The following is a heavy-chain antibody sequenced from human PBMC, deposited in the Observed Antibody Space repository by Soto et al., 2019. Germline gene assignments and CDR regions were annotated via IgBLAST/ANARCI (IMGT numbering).Heavy chain of an antibody. V-gene: IGHV4-30-4*01. CDR2: IYYSGRT. J-gene: IGHJ2*01. D-gene: IGHD3-16*01. CDR3: ARIVESAYTIDFEL. CDR1: GGSISSGDYY. Sequence: QVQLQESGPGLVKPSQTLSLTCTVPGGSISSGDYYWSWIRQPPGKGLEWIGYIYYSGRTNYNPSLSSRVTISVDTSKNQSSLNLSSVTAADTAVYYCARIVESAYTIDFELWGRGTLVTVSS.